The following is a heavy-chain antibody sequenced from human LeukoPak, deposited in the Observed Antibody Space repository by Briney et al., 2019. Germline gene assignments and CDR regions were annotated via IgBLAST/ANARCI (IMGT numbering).Heavy chain of an antibody. Sequence: GGSLRLSCAASGFTVSTNYMSWVRQAPGKGLEWVANMDQDGTEKNYVDSVKGRFTISRDNAKNLLYVQMNSLRAEDTAVYYCARDRGYSTFDIWGQGTIVTVSS. J-gene: IGHJ3*02. CDR2: MDQDGTEK. CDR3: ARDRGYSTFDI. V-gene: IGHV3-7*05. D-gene: IGHD5-18*01. CDR1: GFTVSTNY.